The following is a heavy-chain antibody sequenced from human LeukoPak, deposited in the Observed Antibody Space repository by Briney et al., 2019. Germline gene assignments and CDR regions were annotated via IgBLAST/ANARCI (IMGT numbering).Heavy chain of an antibody. CDR2: YHNGNS. J-gene: IGHJ6*03. V-gene: IGHV4-39*01. CDR1: GVSSRRDTYY. CDR3: ARLWDSTGLYFYYYMDV. Sequence: SETLSLTCIVSGVSSRRDTYYGGWIRQPPGKGLEWIGNYHNGNSYYNPSLKSRVTISEDTSGNQFSLRVTSVTAADTAVYYCARLWDSTGLYFYYYMDVWGEGTTVTVSS. D-gene: IGHD6-25*01.